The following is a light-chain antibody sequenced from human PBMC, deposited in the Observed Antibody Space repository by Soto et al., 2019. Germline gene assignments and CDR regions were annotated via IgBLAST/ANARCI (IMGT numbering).Light chain of an antibody. CDR2: DAY. V-gene: IGKV1-5*01. Sequence: DIQMTKSPSTLSASVGDRVTITCRASQTISNWLAWYQQKPGQAPKLLIYDAYSLESGVPSRFSGSASGTEFTLTISSLQPDDFATYYFQQYNSYQYTFGQGTNLEI. CDR1: QTISNW. CDR3: QQYNSYQYT. J-gene: IGKJ2*01.